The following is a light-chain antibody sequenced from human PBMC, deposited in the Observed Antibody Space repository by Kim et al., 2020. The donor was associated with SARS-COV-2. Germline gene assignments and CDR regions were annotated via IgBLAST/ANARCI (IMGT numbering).Light chain of an antibody. CDR3: QQSSSPMYT. Sequence: SASVGDRVTITCRASQSISIWLAWYQQKPGKAPKLLISKASGLESGVPSRFSGSGSGTEFTLTISSLQPDDFGTYYCQQSSSPMYTFGQGTKLEI. J-gene: IGKJ2*01. CDR1: QSISIW. V-gene: IGKV1-5*03. CDR2: KAS.